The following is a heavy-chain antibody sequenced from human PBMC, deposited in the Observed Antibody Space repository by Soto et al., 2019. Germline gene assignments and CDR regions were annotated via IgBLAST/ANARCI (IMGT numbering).Heavy chain of an antibody. CDR1: GFTFSSYG. CDR3: TSTLLWFGES. Sequence: QVQLVESGGGVVQPGRSLRLSCAASGFTFSSYGMHWVRQAPGKGLEWVAVIWYDGSNKYYADSVKGRFTISRDNSKNTLYLQMNSLRAEDTAVYYCTSTLLWFGESWGQGTLVTVSS. D-gene: IGHD3-10*01. CDR2: IWYDGSNK. V-gene: IGHV3-33*01. J-gene: IGHJ5*02.